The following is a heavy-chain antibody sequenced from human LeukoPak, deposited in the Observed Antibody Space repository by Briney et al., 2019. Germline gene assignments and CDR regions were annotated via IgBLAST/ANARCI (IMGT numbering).Heavy chain of an antibody. CDR2: IYTSGST. Sequence: SETLSLTCTVSGGSISSYYWSWIRQPAGKGLEWIGRIYTSGSTNYNPSLKSRVTMSVDMSTNQFSLKLSSVTAADTAVYYCARAGDSSGYEYYFDYWGQGTLVTVSS. D-gene: IGHD3-22*01. V-gene: IGHV4-4*07. J-gene: IGHJ4*02. CDR1: GGSISSYY. CDR3: ARAGDSSGYEYYFDY.